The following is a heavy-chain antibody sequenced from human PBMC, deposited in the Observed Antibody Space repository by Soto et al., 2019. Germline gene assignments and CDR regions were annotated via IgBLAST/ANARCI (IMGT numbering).Heavy chain of an antibody. CDR2: IYPGDSDT. CDR3: ARSAGSGYYSYYYYGMDV. J-gene: IGHJ6*02. D-gene: IGHD3-3*01. V-gene: IGHV5-51*01. Sequence: PGESLKISCKGSGYSFTSYWIGWVRQMPGKGLEWMGIIYPGDSDTRYSPSFQGQVTISADKSISTAYLQWSSLKASDTAMYYGARSAGSGYYSYYYYGMDVWGQGTTVTVSS. CDR1: GYSFTSYW.